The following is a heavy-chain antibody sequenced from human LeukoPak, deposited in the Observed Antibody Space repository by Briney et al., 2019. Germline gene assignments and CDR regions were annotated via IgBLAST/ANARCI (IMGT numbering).Heavy chain of an antibody. Sequence: GGSLRLSCAASGFTFSSYAMSWVRQAPGKGLEWVSAIRGSGGSTYYADSVKGRFTISRDNSKNTLYLQMNSLRAEDTAVYYCAKARSGWYGVEDYWGQGTLVTVSS. J-gene: IGHJ4*02. V-gene: IGHV3-23*01. CDR2: IRGSGGST. CDR1: GFTFSSYA. D-gene: IGHD6-19*01. CDR3: AKARSGWYGVEDY.